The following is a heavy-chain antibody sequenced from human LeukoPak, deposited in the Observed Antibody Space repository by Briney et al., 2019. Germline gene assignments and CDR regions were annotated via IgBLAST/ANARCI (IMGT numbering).Heavy chain of an antibody. J-gene: IGHJ6*03. CDR1: GYTFTSYG. Sequence: ASVKVSCKASGYTFTSYGISWVRQAPGQGLEWMGWISAYNGNTNYAQKLQGRVTMTTDTSTSTAYMELRSLRSDDTAVYCCARGLSIAARRGYYYYYMDVWGKGTTVTVSS. D-gene: IGHD6-6*01. CDR3: ARGLSIAARRGYYYYYMDV. V-gene: IGHV1-18*01. CDR2: ISAYNGNT.